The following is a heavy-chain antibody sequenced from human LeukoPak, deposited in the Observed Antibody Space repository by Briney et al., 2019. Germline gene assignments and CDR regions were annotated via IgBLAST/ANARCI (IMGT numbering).Heavy chain of an antibody. D-gene: IGHD2-21*02. CDR1: GFTVSSNY. V-gene: IGHV3-53*01. CDR2: IYSGGRT. J-gene: IGHJ4*02. CDR3: AREYCGDDCYSGYYFDY. Sequence: GGSLRLSCAASGFTVSSNYMSWVRQAPGKGLEWVSVIYSGGRTYYADSVKGRFTISRDNSKNTLYLQMNSLRAEDTAVYYCAREYCGDDCYSGYYFDYWDQGTLVTVSS.